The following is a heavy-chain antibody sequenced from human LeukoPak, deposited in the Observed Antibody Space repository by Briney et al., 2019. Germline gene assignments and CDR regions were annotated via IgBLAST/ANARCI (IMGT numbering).Heavy chain of an antibody. CDR2: IYYSGST. CDR3: ARSNYYDSSPFDY. CDR1: GGSIGSYY. V-gene: IGHV4-59*01. D-gene: IGHD3-22*01. Sequence: SETLSLTWTVSGGSIGSYYWSWIRQPPGKGLEWIGYIYYSGSTNYNPSLKSRVTISVDTSKNQFSLKLSSVTAADTAVYYCARSNYYDSSPFDYWGQGTLVTVSS. J-gene: IGHJ4*02.